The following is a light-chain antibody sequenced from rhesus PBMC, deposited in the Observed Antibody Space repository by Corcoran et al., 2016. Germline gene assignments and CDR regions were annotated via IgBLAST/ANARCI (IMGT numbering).Light chain of an antibody. J-gene: IGKJ4*01. V-gene: IGKV1-22*01. CDR2: KAS. Sequence: DIQMTQSPSSLSASVGDTVTITCRASQSISSWLDCYQQKPGKAPKLLIYKASSLQSGVPSRFSGSGSRTDFTLTLRSLQPEDFATYYCLRYSSSPLTFGGGTKVEIK. CDR1: QSISSW. CDR3: LRYSSSPLT.